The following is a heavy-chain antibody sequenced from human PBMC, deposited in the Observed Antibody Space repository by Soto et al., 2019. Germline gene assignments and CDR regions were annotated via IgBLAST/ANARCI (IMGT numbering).Heavy chain of an antibody. D-gene: IGHD3-10*01. V-gene: IGHV3-7*05. Sequence: EVQLVEAGGGLVQWGGSLRLSCAASGFTFSDYWMNWVRQAPGKGLEWVASIKYDGAEKSYVDSVKGRLTISRDNPKNSVYLQMASLIAEDTAVYYCARDGVAPGLYFDHWGQGTPVTVSS. J-gene: IGHJ4*02. CDR3: ARDGVAPGLYFDH. CDR1: GFTFSDYW. CDR2: IKYDGAEK.